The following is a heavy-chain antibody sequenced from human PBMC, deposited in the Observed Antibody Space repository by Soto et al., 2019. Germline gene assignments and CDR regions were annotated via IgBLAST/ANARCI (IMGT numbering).Heavy chain of an antibody. D-gene: IGHD2-15*01. CDR2: IIPILGIV. CDR3: ARGLVGHPYYYYGMDV. Sequence: QVQLVQSGAEVKKPGSSLKVSCKASGGTFSSYTISWVRQAPGQGLEGMGRIIPILGIVNYAQKFQGRVTITADKSTSTAYMELSSLRSEDTAVYYCARGLVGHPYYYYGMDVWGQGTTVTVSS. V-gene: IGHV1-69*02. CDR1: GGTFSSYT. J-gene: IGHJ6*02.